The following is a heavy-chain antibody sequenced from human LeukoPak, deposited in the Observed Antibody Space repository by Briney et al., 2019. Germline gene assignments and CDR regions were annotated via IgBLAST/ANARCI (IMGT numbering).Heavy chain of an antibody. CDR3: AKSAQYSSAWFTGSFDY. CDR1: GYTFSDYY. J-gene: IGHJ4*02. V-gene: IGHV1-2*02. D-gene: IGHD6-13*01. CDR2: INPNSGDT. Sequence: ASVKVSCKASGYTFSDYYMHWVRQAPGQGLEWMEWINPNSGDTHYAQMFQGRVTMTRDTSINAAYMELRRVRSDDTAVYYCAKSAQYSSAWFTGSFDYWGQGTLVTVSS.